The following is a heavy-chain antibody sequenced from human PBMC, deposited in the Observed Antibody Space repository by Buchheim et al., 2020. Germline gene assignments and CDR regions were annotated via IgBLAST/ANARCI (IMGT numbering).Heavy chain of an antibody. Sequence: EVQLVESGGGLVQPGGSLSLSCVGSGFSFNNHEMNWVRQAPGRGLEWVSYISSTGSARTYADSVRGRFTISRDNAKNSLFLHMSSLRAEDTAVYYCAREVKQQLVRGDYWGQGTL. D-gene: IGHD6-13*01. CDR3: AREVKQQLVRGDY. CDR2: ISSTGSAR. V-gene: IGHV3-48*03. CDR1: GFSFNNHE. J-gene: IGHJ4*02.